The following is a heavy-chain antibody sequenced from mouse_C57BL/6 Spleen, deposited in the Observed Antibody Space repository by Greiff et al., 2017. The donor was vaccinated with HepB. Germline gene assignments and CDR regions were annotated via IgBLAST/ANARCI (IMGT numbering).Heavy chain of an antibody. V-gene: IGHV8-12*01. CDR3: ARRAEGSKPYAMDY. D-gene: IGHD6-1*01. Sequence: QVTLKESGPGILQSSQTLSLTCSFSGFSLSTSGMGVSWIRQPSGKGLEWLAHIYWDDDKRYNPFLKSRLTISKDTSRNQVFLKITSVDTADTATYYCARRAEGSKPYAMDYWGQGTSVTVSS. CDR2: IYWDDDK. J-gene: IGHJ4*01. CDR1: GFSLSTSGMG.